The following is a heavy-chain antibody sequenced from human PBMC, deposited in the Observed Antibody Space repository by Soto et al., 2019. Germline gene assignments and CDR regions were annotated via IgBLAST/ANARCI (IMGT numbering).Heavy chain of an antibody. Sequence: GASVKVSCKASGYTFTSYGIGWVRQAPGQGLEWMGWISAYNGNTNYAQKLQGRVTMTTDTSTSTAYMELRSLRSDDTAVYYCARDVGRIAVAGTYLAYWGQGTLVTVSS. J-gene: IGHJ4*02. V-gene: IGHV1-18*01. CDR1: GYTFTSYG. D-gene: IGHD6-19*01. CDR2: ISAYNGNT. CDR3: ARDVGRIAVAGTYLAY.